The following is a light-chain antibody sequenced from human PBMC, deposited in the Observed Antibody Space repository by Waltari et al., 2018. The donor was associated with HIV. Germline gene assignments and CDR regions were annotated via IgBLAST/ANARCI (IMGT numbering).Light chain of an antibody. J-gene: IGLJ2*01. V-gene: IGLV3-21*04. CDR3: QVWDSTTNHVV. CDR2: DES. CDR1: NI. Sequence: SSVLTQPPSVSVAPGKTASITCGGTNIVHWYQQKPGPAPVLVIYDESDRPSGIPERFAGSNAGDTATLTISRVEAGDEADYYCQVWDSTTNHVVFGGGTKLTVL.